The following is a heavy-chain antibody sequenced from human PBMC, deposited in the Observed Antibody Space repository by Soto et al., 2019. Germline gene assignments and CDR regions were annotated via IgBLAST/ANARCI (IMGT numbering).Heavy chain of an antibody. Sequence: GASVKVSCKASGGTFSSYAISWVRQAPGQGLEWMGGIIPIFGTANYAQKFQGRVTITADKSTSTAYMELSSLRSEDTAVYYCASLSLYCSGGSCYRARFDYWGQGTLVTV. CDR3: ASLSLYCSGGSCYRARFDY. CDR1: GGTFSSYA. CDR2: IIPIFGTA. D-gene: IGHD2-15*01. J-gene: IGHJ4*02. V-gene: IGHV1-69*06.